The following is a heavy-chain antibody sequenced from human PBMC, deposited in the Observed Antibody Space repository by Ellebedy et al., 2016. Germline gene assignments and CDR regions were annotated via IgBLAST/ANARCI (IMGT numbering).Heavy chain of an antibody. CDR3: AKATLQWLVRGRGADY. J-gene: IGHJ4*02. CDR1: GFSFNSHA. Sequence: GESLKISCAASGFSFNSHAMNWVRQAPGKGLEWVSSINQNGDDTYYAASVKGRFTISRDNSNNTLFLQMNSLRAEDTAVYYCAKATLQWLVRGRGADYWGQGTLVTVSS. D-gene: IGHD6-19*01. V-gene: IGHV3-23*01. CDR2: INQNGDDT.